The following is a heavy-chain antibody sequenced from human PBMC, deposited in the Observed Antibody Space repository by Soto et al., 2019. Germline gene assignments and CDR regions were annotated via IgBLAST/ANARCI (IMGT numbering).Heavy chain of an antibody. CDR3: ARSVFP. Sequence: QVQLQESGPGLVKPSQTLSLTCTVSGGSISSGVYYWSWIRQHPGKGLEWIGYIYYSGSTYYNPSTKSRVTIAVDTAKNQFSLKLSSGTDANTAVYYCARSVFPWGQGTLVTVSS. V-gene: IGHV4-31*03. J-gene: IGHJ5*02. CDR1: GGSISSGVYY. CDR2: IYYSGST.